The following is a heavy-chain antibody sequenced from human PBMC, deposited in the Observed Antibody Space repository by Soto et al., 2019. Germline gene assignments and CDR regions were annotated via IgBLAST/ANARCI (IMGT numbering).Heavy chain of an antibody. CDR2: ISGSGGST. CDR3: AKESSSDWFE. D-gene: IGHD6-19*01. V-gene: IGHV3-23*01. Sequence: GGSLILSCAASGFIFISYALNWVRQAPGKGLEWVSGISGSGGSTYYADSVKGRFTISRENSRNSLYLQMSSLRAEDTAIYYCAKESSSDWFEWGQGTLVSVSS. CDR1: GFIFISYA. J-gene: IGHJ4*02.